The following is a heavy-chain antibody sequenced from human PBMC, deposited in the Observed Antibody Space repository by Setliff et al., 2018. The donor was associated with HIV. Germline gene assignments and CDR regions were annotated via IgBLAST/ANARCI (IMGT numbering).Heavy chain of an antibody. D-gene: IGHD1-7*01. CDR2: IFSDGAT. Sequence: SETLSLTCTVSRGSISSGTYYWTWIRQPPGKGLEWIGSIFSDGATYYNPSLSSRVTISWDTSKNQFSLKLNSLIAADTAVYFCARHRGMPGTTWYNHYMDVWGTGATVTVSS. CDR1: RGSISSGTYY. V-gene: IGHV4-39*01. CDR3: ARHRGMPGTTWYNHYMDV. J-gene: IGHJ6*03.